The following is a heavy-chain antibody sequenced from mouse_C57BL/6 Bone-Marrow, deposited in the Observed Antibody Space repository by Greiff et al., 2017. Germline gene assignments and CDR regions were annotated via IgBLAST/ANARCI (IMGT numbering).Heavy chain of an antibody. CDR2: ICPRDGST. D-gene: IGHD6-2*01. CDR3: ARRGLEVSYAMDY. CDR1: GYTFTSYD. V-gene: IGHV1-85*01. Sequence: QVHVKQSGPELVKPGASVKLSCKASGYTFTSYDINWVKQRPGQGLEWIGWICPRDGSTKYNEKFKGMATLTVDTSSSTAYMELHSLTSEDSAVYFCARRGLEVSYAMDYWGQGTSVTVSS. J-gene: IGHJ4*01.